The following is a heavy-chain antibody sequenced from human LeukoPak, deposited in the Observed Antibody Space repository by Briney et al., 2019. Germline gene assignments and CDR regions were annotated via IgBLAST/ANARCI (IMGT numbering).Heavy chain of an antibody. J-gene: IGHJ4*02. V-gene: IGHV6-1*01. Sequence: SRTLSLTCAISGDSVSSNSFAWNWIRQSPSRGLEWLGRTYYRSKWYNDYAVSVKSRITINPDTSKNQFSLQLNSVTPEDTAVYYCARAVAGTEGWFDYWGQGTLVTVSS. CDR3: ARAVAGTEGWFDY. CDR2: TYYRSKWYN. D-gene: IGHD6-19*01. CDR1: GDSVSSNSFA.